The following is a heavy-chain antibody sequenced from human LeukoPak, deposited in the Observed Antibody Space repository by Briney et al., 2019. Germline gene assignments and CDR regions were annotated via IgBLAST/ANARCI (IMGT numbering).Heavy chain of an antibody. CDR1: GFTFSTYW. V-gene: IGHV3-33*08. CDR3: AREGYCSGGSCYSYRALDC. CDR2: IWYDGSNK. D-gene: IGHD2-15*01. Sequence: GGSLRLSCAASGFTFSTYWMHWVRQAPGKGLEWVAVIWYDGSNKYYADSVKGRFTISRDNSKNTLYLQMNSLRAEDTAVYYCAREGYCSGGSCYSYRALDCWGQGTLVTVSS. J-gene: IGHJ4*02.